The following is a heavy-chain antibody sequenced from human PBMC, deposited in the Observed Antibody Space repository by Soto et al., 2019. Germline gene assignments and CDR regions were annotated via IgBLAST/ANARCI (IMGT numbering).Heavy chain of an antibody. CDR3: ARVYYDILTGYDY. D-gene: IGHD3-9*01. J-gene: IGHJ4*02. Sequence: GGSLRLSCAASGFTFSDYYISWIRRGPGKGLEWVSSISGSGSYIHYTESVKGRFTISRDNAKNSPYLQMNSLRAEDTAVYYCARVYYDILTGYDYWGQGILVTVSS. V-gene: IGHV3-11*05. CDR2: ISGSGSYI. CDR1: GFTFSDYY.